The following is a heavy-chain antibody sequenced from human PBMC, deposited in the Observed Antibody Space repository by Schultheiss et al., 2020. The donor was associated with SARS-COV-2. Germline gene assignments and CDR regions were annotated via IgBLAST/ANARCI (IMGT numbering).Heavy chain of an antibody. CDR2: ISAYNGNT. CDR1: GYTFTSYD. D-gene: IGHD3-16*02. V-gene: IGHV1-18*01. Sequence: SVKVSCKASGYTFTSYDINWVRQATGQGLEWMGWISAYNGNTNYAQKLQGRVTMTTDTSTSTAYMELRSLRSDDTAVYYCARDGSRFTYGMDVWGQGTTVTVSS. J-gene: IGHJ6*02. CDR3: ARDGSRFTYGMDV.